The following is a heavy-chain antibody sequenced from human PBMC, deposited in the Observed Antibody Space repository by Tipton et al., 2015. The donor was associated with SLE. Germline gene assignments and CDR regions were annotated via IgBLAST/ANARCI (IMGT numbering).Heavy chain of an antibody. D-gene: IGHD1-26*01. Sequence: LRLSCTVSGGSISSSSYYWGWIRQPPGKGLEWIGRIYYSGSTYYNPSLKSRVTISVDTSKNQFSLKLSSVTAADTAVYYCASPVGARAYWGQGTLVTVSS. V-gene: IGHV4-39*07. CDR2: IYYSGST. J-gene: IGHJ4*02. CDR3: ASPVGARAY. CDR1: GGSISSSSYY.